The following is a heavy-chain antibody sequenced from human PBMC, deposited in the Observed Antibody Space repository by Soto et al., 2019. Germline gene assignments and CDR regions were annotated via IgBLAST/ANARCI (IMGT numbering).Heavy chain of an antibody. CDR2: IYWDDDK. CDR3: AHRATDYDILTCYFWVRRIYWFDP. CDR1: GFSLSTSGVG. D-gene: IGHD3-9*01. J-gene: IGHJ5*02. V-gene: IGHV2-5*02. Sequence: QITLKESGPTLVKPTQTLTLTCTFSGFSLSTSGVGVGWIRQPPGKALEWLALIYWDDDKRYSPSLKSRLTNPKDPSTNQVVLTMTNIDPVDTATYYCAHRATDYDILTCYFWVRRIYWFDPWGQGTLVTVSS.